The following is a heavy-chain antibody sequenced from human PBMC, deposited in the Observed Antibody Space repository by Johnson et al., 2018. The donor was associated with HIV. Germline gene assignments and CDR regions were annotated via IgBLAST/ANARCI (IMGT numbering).Heavy chain of an antibody. CDR2: TSYDGINK. CDR1: GLTFSDFA. V-gene: IGHV3-30-3*01. Sequence: QVQLVESGGGLVQPGKSLRLSCAASGLTFSDFAMHWVRQAPGQGLEWVAVTSYDGINKYYATSVKGRFTISRDNSKNTLYLKMNSLGAEAKAVDYWARGGPYDSGIIDAFDIWGQGTMVTVSS. D-gene: IGHD3-10*01. CDR3: ARGGPYDSGIIDAFDI. J-gene: IGHJ3*02.